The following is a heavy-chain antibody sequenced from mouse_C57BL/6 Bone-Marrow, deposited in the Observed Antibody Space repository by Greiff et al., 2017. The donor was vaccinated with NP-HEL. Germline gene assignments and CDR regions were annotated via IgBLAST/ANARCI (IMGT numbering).Heavy chain of an antibody. CDR3: AREYYSKPYWYFDV. CDR2: IYPRSGNT. D-gene: IGHD2-5*01. J-gene: IGHJ1*03. Sequence: QVQLQQSGAELARPGASVKLSCKASGYTFTSYGISWVKQRTGQGLEWIGEIYPRSGNTYYNEKFKGKATLTADKSSSTAYMELRSLTSEDSAVYFCAREYYSKPYWYFDVWGTGTTVTVSS. CDR1: GYTFTSYG. V-gene: IGHV1-81*01.